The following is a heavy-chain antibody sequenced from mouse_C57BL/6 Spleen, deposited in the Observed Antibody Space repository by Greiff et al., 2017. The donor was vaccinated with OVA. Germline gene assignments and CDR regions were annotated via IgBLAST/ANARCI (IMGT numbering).Heavy chain of an antibody. CDR2: ILPGSGST. V-gene: IGHV1-9*01. J-gene: IGHJ4*01. Sequence: VKLVESGAELMKPGASVKLSCKASGYTFTGYWIEWVQQRPGHGLEWIGEILPGSGSTNYNEKFKGKATFTADNSSNTAYMQLSSLTTEDSAIDYCASPFITTVVASYYYAMDYWGQGTSVTVSS. D-gene: IGHD1-1*01. CDR1: GYTFTGYW. CDR3: ASPFITTVVASYYYAMDY.